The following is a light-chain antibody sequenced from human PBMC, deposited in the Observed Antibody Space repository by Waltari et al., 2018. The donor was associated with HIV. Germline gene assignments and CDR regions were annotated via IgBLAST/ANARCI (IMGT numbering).Light chain of an antibody. J-gene: IGKJ4*01. V-gene: IGKV3-20*01. Sequence: EIVLTQSPGTLSLSPGERATLSCRASQSVSSSYLAWYQQKPGQAPRLLIYGASSRATGIPDRFSGSGSGTDFTLTISRLEPEDFAVYYCQQYYSLPPTFGGGTRVERK. CDR1: QSVSSSY. CDR3: QQYYSLPPT. CDR2: GAS.